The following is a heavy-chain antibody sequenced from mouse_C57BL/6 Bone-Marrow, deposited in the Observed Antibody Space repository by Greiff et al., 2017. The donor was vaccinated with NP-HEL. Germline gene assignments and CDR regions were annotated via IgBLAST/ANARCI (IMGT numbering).Heavy chain of an antibody. V-gene: IGHV1-85*01. CDR2: IYPRDGST. J-gene: IGHJ4*01. Sequence: QVQLQQSGPELVKPGASVKLSCKASGYTFTSYDINWVKQRPGQGLEWIGWIYPRDGSTTYNEKFKGKATLTVDTSSSTAYMELHSLTSEDSAVYFCAREEAFGATVVVYYAMDYWGQGTSVTVSS. D-gene: IGHD1-1*01. CDR1: GYTFTSYD. CDR3: AREEAFGATVVVYYAMDY.